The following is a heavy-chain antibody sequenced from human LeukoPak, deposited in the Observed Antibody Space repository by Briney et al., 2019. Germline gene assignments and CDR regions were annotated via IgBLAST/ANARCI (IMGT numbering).Heavy chain of an antibody. J-gene: IGHJ4*02. Sequence: PSETLSLTCAVYGASFSGYYWSWIRQPPGKGLEWIGEINHSGSTNYNPSLKSRVTISVDTSKNQFSLKLSSVTAADTAVYYCARVGPDIVSKTRRDYYFDYWGQGTLVTVSS. V-gene: IGHV4-34*01. CDR1: GASFSGYY. CDR3: ARVGPDIVSKTRRDYYFDY. D-gene: IGHD5/OR15-5a*01. CDR2: INHSGST.